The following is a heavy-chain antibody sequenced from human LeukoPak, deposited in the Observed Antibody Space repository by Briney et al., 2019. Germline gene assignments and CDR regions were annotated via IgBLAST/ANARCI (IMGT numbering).Heavy chain of an antibody. J-gene: IGHJ4*02. CDR3: ARGRWFGESASPFDY. CDR2: IYTSGST. V-gene: IGHV4-4*07. CDR1: GGSIRSYY. Sequence: SETLSLTCTVSGGSIRSYYWSWIRQPAGKGLEWIGGIYTSGSTNYNPSLKSRVTMSLDTSKNQFSLKLSSVTAADTVVYYCARGRWFGESASPFDYWGQGTLVTVSS. D-gene: IGHD3-10*01.